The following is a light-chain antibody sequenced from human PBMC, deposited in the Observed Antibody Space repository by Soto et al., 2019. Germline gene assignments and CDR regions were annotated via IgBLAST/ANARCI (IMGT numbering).Light chain of an antibody. CDR1: SGHSSYA. J-gene: IGLJ3*02. Sequence: QLVLTQSPSASASLGASVKLTCTLSSGHSSYAIAWHQQQPEKGPRYLMKLNSDGNHSKGDGIPDRFSGSSSGAERYLTISSLQSEDEADYYCQTWGTGPRVFGGGTKLTVL. CDR3: QTWGTGPRV. V-gene: IGLV4-69*01. CDR2: LNSDGNH.